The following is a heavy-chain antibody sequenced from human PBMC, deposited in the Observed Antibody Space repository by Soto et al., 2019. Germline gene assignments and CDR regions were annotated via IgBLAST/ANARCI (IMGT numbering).Heavy chain of an antibody. J-gene: IGHJ3*02. CDR2: ISAYNGNT. CDR3: ARDLTETYYYDGGGSYAFYI. V-gene: IGHV1-18*01. Sequence: QVQLVQSGAEVKKPGASVKVSCKASGYTFTSYGISWVRQAPGQGLEWMGWISAYNGNTNYAQKLQGRVTMTTDTATSTAYMELRSRRSDATAVYYCARDLTETYYYDGGGSYAFYIWGRGTMFTVSS. CDR1: GYTFTSYG. D-gene: IGHD3-22*01.